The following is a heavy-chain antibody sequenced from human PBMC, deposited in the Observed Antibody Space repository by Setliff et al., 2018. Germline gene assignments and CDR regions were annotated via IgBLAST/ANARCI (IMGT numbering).Heavy chain of an antibody. CDR2: ISSSGSTT. J-gene: IGHJ5*02. CDR3: ARGLGYYGSESYYFDP. CDR1: GFTFSSYE. V-gene: IGHV3-48*03. Sequence: PGESLKISCAASGFTFSSYEMNWVRQAPGKGLEWVSYISSSGSTTYYADSVKGRFTISRDNAKNSLYLQMNSLRAADTAVYYCARGLGYYGSESYYFDPWGQGTLVTVSS. D-gene: IGHD3-10*01.